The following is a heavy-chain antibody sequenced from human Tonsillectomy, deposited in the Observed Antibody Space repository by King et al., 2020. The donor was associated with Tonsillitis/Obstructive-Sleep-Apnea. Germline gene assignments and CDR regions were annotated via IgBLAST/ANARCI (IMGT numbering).Heavy chain of an antibody. D-gene: IGHD3-3*02. V-gene: IGHV3-33*06. Sequence: VQLVESGGGVVQPGRSLRLSCAASGFNFNDYGMHWVRQAPGKGLEWVAVIWYDSSNKEYAASVKGRRNLSRANSKNTVNLQIDNLRAEDTAVYYCAKSEGHFAEPIDFWGQGTLVTVSS. CDR3: AKSEGHFAEPIDF. J-gene: IGHJ4*02. CDR2: IWYDSSNK. CDR1: GFNFNDYG.